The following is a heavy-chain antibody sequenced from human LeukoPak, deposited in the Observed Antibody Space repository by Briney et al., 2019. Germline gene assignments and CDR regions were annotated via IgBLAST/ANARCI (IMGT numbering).Heavy chain of an antibody. CDR1: GFTFSSYA. J-gene: IGHJ6*02. V-gene: IGHV3-23*01. Sequence: GGSLRLSCAASGFTFSSYAMSWVRQAPGKGLEWVSAISGSGGSTYYVDSVKGRFTISRDNSKNTLYLQMNSLRAEDTAVYYCAKVVGADHYYYYYGMDVWGQGTTVTVSS. D-gene: IGHD2-2*01. CDR3: AKVVGADHYYYYYGMDV. CDR2: ISGSGGST.